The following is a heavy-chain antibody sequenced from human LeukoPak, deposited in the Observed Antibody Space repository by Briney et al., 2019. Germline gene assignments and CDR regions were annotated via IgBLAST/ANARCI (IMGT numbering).Heavy chain of an antibody. CDR3: ARQDTGTLDY. V-gene: IGHV3-30-3*01. CDR1: GFTFSLHP. Sequence: GRSLRLSCAASGFTFSLHPIHWVCQAPGKGLEWVAAILYDGSTKYYADSVKGRFTISRDDSKNTLYLLMNSLRAEDTALYYCARQDTGTLDYWGQGTLVTVSS. CDR2: ILYDGSTK. J-gene: IGHJ4*02. D-gene: IGHD1-26*01.